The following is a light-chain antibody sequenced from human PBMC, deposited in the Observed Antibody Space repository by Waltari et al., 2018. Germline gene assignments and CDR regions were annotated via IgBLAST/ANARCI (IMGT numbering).Light chain of an antibody. CDR1: RIDIGHYDY. Sequence: QSALTQPASVSGSPGQSISLSCTGSRIDIGHYDYVPWDQQQPGKAPRMMIYDVSHRPSGVSNRFSGSKSGNTASLIISGLQSEDEGDYYCSSYSGTNTRVIFGGGTKLTVL. CDR2: DVS. V-gene: IGLV2-14*03. CDR3: SSYSGTNTRVI. J-gene: IGLJ2*01.